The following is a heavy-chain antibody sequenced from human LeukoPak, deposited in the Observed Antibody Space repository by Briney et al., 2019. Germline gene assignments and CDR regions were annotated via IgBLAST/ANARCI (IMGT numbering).Heavy chain of an antibody. Sequence: SQTLSLTCTVSGGSISSGGNYWTWIRQPAGKGLEWIGRIYNSGATNYNPSLKSRLSMSSDTSKNQFSLQMTSVTAADTAVYYCARETSQKGAHYMDVWGKGTTVTISS. D-gene: IGHD3-16*01. CDR3: ARETSQKGAHYMDV. CDR2: IYNSGAT. V-gene: IGHV4-61*02. J-gene: IGHJ6*03. CDR1: GGSISSGGNY.